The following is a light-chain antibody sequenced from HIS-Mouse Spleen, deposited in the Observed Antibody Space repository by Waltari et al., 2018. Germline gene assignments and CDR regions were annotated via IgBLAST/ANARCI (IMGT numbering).Light chain of an antibody. V-gene: IGLV2-11*01. Sequence: QSALTQPRSVSGSPGQSVTISCTGTSSNCGGYNDVSWYQQHPGKAPKLMIYDVSKRPSGVPDRFSGSKSGNTASLTISGLQAEDEADYYCCSYAGSYTYVFGTGTKVTVL. J-gene: IGLJ1*01. CDR3: CSYAGSYTYV. CDR1: SSNCGGYND. CDR2: DVS.